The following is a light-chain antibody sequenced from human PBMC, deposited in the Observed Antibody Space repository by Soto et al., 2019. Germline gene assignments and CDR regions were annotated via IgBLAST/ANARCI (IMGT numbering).Light chain of an antibody. CDR3: QQYESYPMT. CDR2: KAS. V-gene: IGKV1-5*03. Sequence: DSQMTQYPSTLSASVGDRVTITCRASQSISSWLAWYQQKPGKAPKLLISKASTLQSGVTPRFSGSGSGTEITLTISSLQPDDFATYYGQQYESYPMTCGGGTKVEIK. CDR1: QSISSW. J-gene: IGKJ4*01.